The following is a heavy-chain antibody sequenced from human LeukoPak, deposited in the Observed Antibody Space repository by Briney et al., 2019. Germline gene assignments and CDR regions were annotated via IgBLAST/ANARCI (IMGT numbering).Heavy chain of an antibody. CDR2: IYTSGST. V-gene: IGHV4-61*02. CDR3: AREKEIRARRLLRYDRYYYYMDV. J-gene: IGHJ6*03. D-gene: IGHD3-9*01. CDR1: GGSISSGSYY. Sequence: SETLSLTCTVSGGSISSGSYYWSWIRQPAGKGLEWIGRIYTSGSTNYNPSLKSRVTISVDTSKNQFSLKLSSVTAADTAVYYCAREKEIRARRLLRYDRYYYYMDVWGKGTTVTVS.